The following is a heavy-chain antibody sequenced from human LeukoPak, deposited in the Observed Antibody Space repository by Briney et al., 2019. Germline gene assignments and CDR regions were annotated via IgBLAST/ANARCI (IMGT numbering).Heavy chain of an antibody. J-gene: IGHJ5*02. V-gene: IGHV3-48*01. CDR1: GFTFSHYN. CDR2: IRNDGGSI. Sequence: PGGSLRLSCAASGFTFSHYNMNWVRQAPGKGLEWISYIRNDGGSIYYAHSVRGRFTISRDDAKSSLYLQMNSLGAEDTAVYYCARVGDYGDYQGTWGQGTLVTVSS. D-gene: IGHD4-17*01. CDR3: ARVGDYGDYQGT.